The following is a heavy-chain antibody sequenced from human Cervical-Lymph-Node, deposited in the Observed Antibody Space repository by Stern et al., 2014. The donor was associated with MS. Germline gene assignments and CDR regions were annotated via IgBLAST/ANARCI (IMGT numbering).Heavy chain of an antibody. V-gene: IGHV3-53*01. J-gene: IGHJ4*02. CDR3: ARDPNYGSGY. CDR1: GVTASRSY. CDR2: IYGAGTT. D-gene: IGHD3-10*01. Sequence: EVQLVQSGGGLMQPGGALSLSCAASGVTASRSYMRWVRQAPGQGLQCISVIYGAGTTYYADSVKGRFTISRENSKNALNLQMNSLRAEDTAVYYCARDPNYGSGYWGQGTLVTVSS.